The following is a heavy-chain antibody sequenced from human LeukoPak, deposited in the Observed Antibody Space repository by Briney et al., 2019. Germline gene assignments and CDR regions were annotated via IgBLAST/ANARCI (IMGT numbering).Heavy chain of an antibody. Sequence: GGSLRLSCAASGFTFSSYAMSWVRQAPGKGLEWVAVISYDGSNKYYADSVKGRFTISRDNSKNTLYLQMNSLTAEDTAVYYCVRGDRRDYWGQGTLVTVSS. CDR3: VRGDRRDY. D-gene: IGHD2-21*01. CDR2: ISYDGSNK. CDR1: GFTFSSYA. J-gene: IGHJ4*02. V-gene: IGHV3-30*04.